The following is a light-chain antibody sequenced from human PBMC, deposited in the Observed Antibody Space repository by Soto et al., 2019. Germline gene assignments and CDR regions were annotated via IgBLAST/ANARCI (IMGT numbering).Light chain of an antibody. CDR1: QGIGNA. V-gene: IGKV1-6*01. Sequence: VPSSCLASQGIGNALGWYQQKPGKPPKVLIYGASNLQSGDPPRFSGSGSGTAFTLAISCLQPEDSAIYNCLHDSTYAWTFGQGTKVDIK. J-gene: IGKJ1*01. CDR3: LHDSTYAWT. CDR2: GAS.